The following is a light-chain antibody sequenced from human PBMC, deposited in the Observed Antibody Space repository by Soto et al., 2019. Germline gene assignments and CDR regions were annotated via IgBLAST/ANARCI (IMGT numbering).Light chain of an antibody. CDR2: DVS. Sequence: QSALTQPASVSGSPGQSITISCTGTSSDVGGYNYVSWYQQHPGKAPKLMIYDVSNRPSGVSNRFSGSKSGNTASLTISGLQAVDEADYYCSSYTSSRTLLGTGTKVTVL. CDR3: SSYTSSRTL. V-gene: IGLV2-14*01. CDR1: SSDVGGYNY. J-gene: IGLJ1*01.